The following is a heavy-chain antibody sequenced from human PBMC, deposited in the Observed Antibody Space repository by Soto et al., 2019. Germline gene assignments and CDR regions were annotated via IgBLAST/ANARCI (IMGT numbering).Heavy chain of an antibody. V-gene: IGHV1-18*01. D-gene: IGHD3-16*01. J-gene: IGHJ4*02. CDR3: VRGGTQMDF. Sequence: QVQLVQSGAEVKKPGASVKVSCKASGYTFTNFGISWVRQAPGQGLEWMGWISAYNGNTNYAQKFQGRVTMSTDTITRTAYMEVGRVRFDGAAVYYCVRGGTQMDFWGQGTLVTVSS. CDR2: ISAYNGNT. CDR1: GYTFTNFG.